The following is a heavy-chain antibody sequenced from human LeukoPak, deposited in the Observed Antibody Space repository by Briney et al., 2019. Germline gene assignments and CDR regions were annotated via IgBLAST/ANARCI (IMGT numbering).Heavy chain of an antibody. CDR2: IIPILGIA. Sequence: SVKVSCKASGGTFSSYTISWVRQAPGQGLEWMGMIIPILGIANYAQKFQGRVTITADKSTSTAYMELSSLRSEDTAVYYCARGIQLERRGDWFDPWGQGTLVTVSS. CDR1: GGTFSSYT. CDR3: ARGIQLERRGDWFDP. V-gene: IGHV1-69*02. D-gene: IGHD1-1*01. J-gene: IGHJ5*02.